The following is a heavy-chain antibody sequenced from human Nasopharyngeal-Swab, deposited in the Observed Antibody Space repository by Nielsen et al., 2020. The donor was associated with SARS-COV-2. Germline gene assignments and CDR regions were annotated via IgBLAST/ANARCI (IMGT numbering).Heavy chain of an antibody. J-gene: IGHJ2*01. V-gene: IGHV3-43*02. D-gene: IGHD3-10*01. CDR1: GFTFDDHV. CDR2: ISGDGGTI. CDR3: ARSRGKYSPLSRYFDL. Sequence: GGSLRLSCVVSGFTFDDHVMNWVRQVPGKGLQWVSLISGDGGTIYYEGSVEGRFTISRDNRQNSLFLQMTSLRTEDTAFYFCARSRGKYSPLSRYFDLWGRGTLVTVSS.